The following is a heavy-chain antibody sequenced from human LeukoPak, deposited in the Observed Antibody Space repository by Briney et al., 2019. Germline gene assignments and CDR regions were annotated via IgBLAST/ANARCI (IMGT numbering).Heavy chain of an antibody. CDR2: ISSDGSNK. V-gene: IGHV3-30-3*01. D-gene: IGHD3-22*01. CDR1: GFIFSSYA. Sequence: GGSLRLSCAASGFIFSSYAMHWVRQAPGKGLEWVAVISSDGSNKYYADSVKGRFTISRDNSKNTLYLQMNSLRAEDTAVFYCARWYYYDSSGPRRGAFDIWGQGTMVTVSS. J-gene: IGHJ3*02. CDR3: ARWYYYDSSGPRRGAFDI.